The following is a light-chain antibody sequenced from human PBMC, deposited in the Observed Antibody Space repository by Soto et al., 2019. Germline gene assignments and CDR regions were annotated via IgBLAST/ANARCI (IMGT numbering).Light chain of an antibody. CDR2: QVS. Sequence: DVVVTQSPLSLPVTLGQPASISCRSSQSLVYNNGDTYLNWFHQRPGQSPRRLIYQVSKRDSGVPEAFNXSGSGTDFTLKISRVEAEDVGVYYCMQGTHWPPLYTFGQGTKLEIK. J-gene: IGKJ2*01. CDR3: MQGTHWPPLYT. CDR1: QSLVYNNGDTY. V-gene: IGKV2-30*01.